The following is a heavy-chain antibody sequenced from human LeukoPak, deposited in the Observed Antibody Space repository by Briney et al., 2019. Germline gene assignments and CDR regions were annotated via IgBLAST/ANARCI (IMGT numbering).Heavy chain of an antibody. V-gene: IGHV4-59*01. J-gene: IGHJ3*02. CDR3: ARAENKGGAFDI. D-gene: IGHD1-14*01. CDR2: IYYSGST. Sequence: SETLSLTCTVSGGSISSYYWSWIRQPPGKGLEWIGYIYYSGSTNYNPSLKSRVTISVDTSKNQFSLKLSSVTAADTAVYYCARAENKGGAFDIWGQGTMVTVSS. CDR1: GGSISSYY.